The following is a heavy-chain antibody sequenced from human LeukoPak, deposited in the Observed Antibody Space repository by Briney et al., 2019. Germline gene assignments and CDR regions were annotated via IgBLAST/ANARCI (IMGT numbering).Heavy chain of an antibody. CDR3: ARDSSGYYYVEDY. CDR2: IKQDGSEK. D-gene: IGHD3-22*01. CDR1: GLPYYIYL. J-gene: IGHJ4*02. V-gene: IGHV3-7*01. Sequence: GGSLRVSCEPSGLPYYIYLMSGAPAPPEGGGEGVANIKQDGSEKYYVDSVKGRFTISRDNAKNSLYLQMNSLRAEDTAVYYCARDSSGYYYVEDYWGQGILVTVSS.